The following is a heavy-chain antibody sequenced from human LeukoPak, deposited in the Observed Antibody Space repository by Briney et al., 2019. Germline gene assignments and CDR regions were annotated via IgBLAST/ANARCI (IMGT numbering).Heavy chain of an antibody. J-gene: IGHJ4*02. Sequence: PSETLSLTCTVSGGSISSGSYYWSWIRQPAGRGLEWIGRIYTSGSTNYNPSLKSRVTISVDTSKNQFSLKLSSVTAADTAVYYCARDRYLPTAGTDWGQGTLVTVSS. CDR3: ARDRYLPTAGTD. CDR2: IYTSGST. CDR1: GGSISSGSYY. D-gene: IGHD6-13*01. V-gene: IGHV4-61*02.